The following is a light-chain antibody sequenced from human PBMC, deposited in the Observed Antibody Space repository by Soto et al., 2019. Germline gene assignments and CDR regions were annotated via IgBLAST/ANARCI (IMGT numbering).Light chain of an antibody. CDR2: KAS. CDR3: QHYNSYSEA. Sequence: DIQMTQSPSTLSGSVGDRVTITCLASQTISSWLAWYKTKPGKAPKLLIYKASTLKSGVPSRFSGSGSGTEFTLTISSLQPDDFATYYGQHYNSYSEAFGQGTKVDI. V-gene: IGKV1-5*03. CDR1: QTISSW. J-gene: IGKJ1*01.